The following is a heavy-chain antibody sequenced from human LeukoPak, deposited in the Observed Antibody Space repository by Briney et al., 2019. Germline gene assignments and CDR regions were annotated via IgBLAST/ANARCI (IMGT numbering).Heavy chain of an antibody. CDR3: ARGVGTSWFDP. CDR2: INPKSGGA. Sequence: ASVKVSCKASGYTFTSYGISWVRQAPGQGLEWMGWINPKSGGANFAEKFQGRVTMTRGTSIRTVYMELSRVTYDDTAVYYCARGVGTSWFDPWGQGTLVTVSS. V-gene: IGHV1-2*02. CDR1: GYTFTSYG. D-gene: IGHD2-2*01. J-gene: IGHJ5*02.